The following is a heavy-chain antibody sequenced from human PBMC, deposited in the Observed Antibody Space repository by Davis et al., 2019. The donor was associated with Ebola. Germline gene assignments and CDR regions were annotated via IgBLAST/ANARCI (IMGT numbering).Heavy chain of an antibody. J-gene: IGHJ6*02. CDR3: ARGNGDQYYYYYGMDV. V-gene: IGHV1-2*02. CDR1: GYTFTGYY. D-gene: IGHD4-17*01. Sequence: ASVKVSCKASGYTFTGYYMHWVRQAPGQGLEWMGWINPNSGGTNYAQKFQGRVTMTRDTSISTAYMELSRLRSDDTAVYYCARGNGDQYYYYYGMDVWGQGTTVTVSS. CDR2: INPNSGGT.